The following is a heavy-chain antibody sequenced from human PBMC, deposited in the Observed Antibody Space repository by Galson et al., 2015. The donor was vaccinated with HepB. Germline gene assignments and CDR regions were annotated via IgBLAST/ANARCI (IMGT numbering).Heavy chain of an antibody. CDR1: GNTFTGYA. CDR3: ARDQLRGYNKLGGVDY. CDR2: INTNNGNP. J-gene: IGHJ4*02. V-gene: IGHV7-4-1*02. Sequence: SVKVSCKASGNTFTGYAMNWVRQAPGQGLEWMGYINTNNGNPTYAQGFTGRFVFSLDTSVSTAYLQISSLKAEDTAVYYCARDQLRGYNKLGGVDYWGQGTLVTVSS. D-gene: IGHD5-24*01.